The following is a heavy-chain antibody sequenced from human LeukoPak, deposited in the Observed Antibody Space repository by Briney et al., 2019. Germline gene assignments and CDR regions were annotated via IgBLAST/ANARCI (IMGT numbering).Heavy chain of an antibody. Sequence: PGGSLRLSCAASGSTFSSYAMGWVRQAPGKGLEWVSLISGSGGSTYYADSVKGRFTVSRDNSKNTEYLQMNSLRAEDTAIYYCAKDDDDGDHVVVDHWGQGTLVTVSS. D-gene: IGHD4-17*01. CDR3: AKDDDDGDHVVVDH. CDR2: ISGSGGST. CDR1: GSTFSSYA. V-gene: IGHV3-23*01. J-gene: IGHJ4*02.